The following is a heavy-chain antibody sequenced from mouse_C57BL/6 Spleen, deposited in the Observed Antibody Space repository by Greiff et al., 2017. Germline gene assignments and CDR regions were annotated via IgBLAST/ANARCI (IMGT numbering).Heavy chain of an antibody. J-gene: IGHJ4*01. V-gene: IGHV1-74*01. CDR2: IHPSDSDT. Sequence: QVHVKQPGAELVKPGASVKVSCKASGYTFTSYWMHWVKQRPGQGLEWIGRIHPSDSDTNYNQKFKGKATLTVDKSSSTAYMQLSSLTSEDSAVYYCATFYYGNYEDAMDYWGQGTSVTVSS. D-gene: IGHD2-1*01. CDR3: ATFYYGNYEDAMDY. CDR1: GYTFTSYW.